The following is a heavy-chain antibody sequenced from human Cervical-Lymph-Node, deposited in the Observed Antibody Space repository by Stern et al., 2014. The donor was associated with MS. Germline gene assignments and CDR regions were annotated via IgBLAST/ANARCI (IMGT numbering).Heavy chain of an antibody. V-gene: IGHV7-4-1*02. CDR3: ATQGASGFGVSPTAY. Sequence: QVQLVQSGSELKKPGASVKVSCKASGYSFTTSAMNWVRQAPGQGLEWMGWINTNTGNPLYAQGFTGRFVFSLDTSVNTAYLEIRRLRTDDTAMYYCATQGASGFGVSPTAYWGQGTLVTVSS. CDR2: INTNTGNP. D-gene: IGHD3-10*01. J-gene: IGHJ4*02. CDR1: GYSFTTSA.